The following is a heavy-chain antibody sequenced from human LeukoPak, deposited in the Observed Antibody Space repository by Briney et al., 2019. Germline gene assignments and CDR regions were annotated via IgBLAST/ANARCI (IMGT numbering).Heavy chain of an antibody. CDR3: ARRRYYDSSGYYGDFDY. CDR2: IYYSGST. CDR1: GGSISSSSYY. Sequence: PSETLSLTCTVSGGSISSSSYYWGWIRQPPGKGLEWIGSIYYSGSTYYNPSLKSRVTISVDTSKNQLSLKLSSVTAADTAVYYCARRRYYDSSGYYGDFDYWGQGTLVTVSS. V-gene: IGHV4-39*01. J-gene: IGHJ4*02. D-gene: IGHD3-22*01.